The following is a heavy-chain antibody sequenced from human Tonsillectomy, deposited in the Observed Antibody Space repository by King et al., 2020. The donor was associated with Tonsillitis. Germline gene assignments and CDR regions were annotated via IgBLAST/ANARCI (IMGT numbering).Heavy chain of an antibody. D-gene: IGHD2-2*01. Sequence: VQLVESGGGVVQTGRSLRLSCAASGFTFSSYAMHWVRQAPGKGLEWVAVISYDGSNKYYADSVKGRFTISRDNSKNTLYLQMNSLRAEDTAVYYCARDYCSSTSCSRDYYYYYYMDVWGKGTTVTVSS. J-gene: IGHJ6*03. V-gene: IGHV3-30-3*01. CDR1: GFTFSSYA. CDR3: ARDYCSSTSCSRDYYYYYYMDV. CDR2: ISYDGSNK.